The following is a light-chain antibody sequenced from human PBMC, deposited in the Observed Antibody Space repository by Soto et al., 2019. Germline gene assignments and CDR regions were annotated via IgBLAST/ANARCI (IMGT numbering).Light chain of an antibody. J-gene: IGLJ1*01. Sequence: QSVLTQPASVSGSPGQSITISCTGTSSDVGSYNLVSWYQQHPGKAPKLMIYEGSKRPSGVSNRFSGSKSGNTASLTIPGLQAEDEADYYCCSYAGSSTFPYVFGTGTKLTVL. CDR2: EGS. CDR1: SSDVGSYNL. V-gene: IGLV2-23*03. CDR3: CSYAGSSTFPYV.